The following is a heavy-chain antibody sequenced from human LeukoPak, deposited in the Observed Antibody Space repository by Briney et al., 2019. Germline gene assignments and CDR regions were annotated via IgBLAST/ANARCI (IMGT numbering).Heavy chain of an antibody. V-gene: IGHV3-66*01. D-gene: IGHD3-22*01. Sequence: GGSLRLSCAASGFTVRRNYMRWLPQAPGKGLEGVIVIYRGGSKYDADFVKGRLNIPRDNSKNTPYLQMNSLRAEDTAVYYCASLDYYDSIPYWGQGKLVTVSP. CDR1: GFTVRRNY. CDR2: IYRGGSK. CDR3: ASLDYYDSIPY. J-gene: IGHJ4*02.